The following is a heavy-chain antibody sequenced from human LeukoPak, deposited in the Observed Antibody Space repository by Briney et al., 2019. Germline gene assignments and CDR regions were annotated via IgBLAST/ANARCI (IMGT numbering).Heavy chain of an antibody. D-gene: IGHD2-2*01. V-gene: IGHV3-23*01. J-gene: IGHJ4*02. Sequence: GGSLRLSCAASGFTFSSYGMSWVRQAPGKGLEWVSAISGSGGSTYYADSVKGRFTISRDNSKNTLYLQMNSLRAEDTAVYYCAKDFGGVVVVPAAHYWGQGTLVTVSS. CDR1: GFTFSSYG. CDR2: ISGSGGST. CDR3: AKDFGGVVVVPAAHY.